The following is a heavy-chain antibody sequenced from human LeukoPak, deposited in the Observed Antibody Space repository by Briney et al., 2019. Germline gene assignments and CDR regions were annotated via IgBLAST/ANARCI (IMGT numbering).Heavy chain of an antibody. CDR3: AKGPASSGWYEYFQH. V-gene: IGHV3-21*04. CDR2: ISSSSSYI. CDR1: GFTFSSYS. D-gene: IGHD6-19*01. J-gene: IGHJ1*01. Sequence: GGSLRLSCAASGFTFSSYSMNWVRQAPGKGLGWVSSISSSSSYIYYADSVKGRFTISRDNAKNTLYLQMNSLRAEDTAVYYCAKGPASSGWYEYFQHWGQGTLVTVSS.